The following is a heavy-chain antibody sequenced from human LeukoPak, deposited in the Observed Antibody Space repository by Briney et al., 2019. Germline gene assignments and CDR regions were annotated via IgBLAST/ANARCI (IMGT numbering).Heavy chain of an antibody. J-gene: IGHJ4*02. V-gene: IGHV4-34*01. CDR1: GGSFSGYY. CDR3: ARGSPGNLFDY. CDR2: INHSGST. Sequence: SETLSLTCAVYGGSFSGYYWSWIRQPPGKGLEWIGEINHSGSTNYNPSLKSRVTISVDTSKNQFSLKLSSVTAADTAVYYCARGSPGNLFDYRGQGTLVTVSS.